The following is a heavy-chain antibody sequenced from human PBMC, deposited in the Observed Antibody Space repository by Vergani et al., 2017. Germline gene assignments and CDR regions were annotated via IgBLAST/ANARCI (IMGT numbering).Heavy chain of an antibody. CDR2: INWNGGST. V-gene: IGHV3-20*04. D-gene: IGHD2-15*01. J-gene: IGHJ3*02. CDR3: ARVTVVVVAATQNGYDAFDI. Sequence: VQLVESGGGVVQPGGSLRLSCAASGFTFDDYGMSWVRQAPGKGLEWVSGINWNGGSTGYADSVKGRFTISRDNAKNSLYLQMNSLRAEDTALYYCARVTVVVVAATQNGYDAFDIWGQGTMVTVSS. CDR1: GFTFDDYG.